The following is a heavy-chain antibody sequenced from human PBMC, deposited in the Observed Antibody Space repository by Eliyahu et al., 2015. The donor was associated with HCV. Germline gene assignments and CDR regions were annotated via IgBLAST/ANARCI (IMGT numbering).Heavy chain of an antibody. D-gene: IGHD6-13*01. CDR3: ARDAGNFIYFDY. CDR2: VWYDGSNK. CDR1: GFTFSTYG. Sequence: QVQLVESGGGVVXPGRSLRLSCAASGFTFSTYGMHWVRQAPGKGLEWVALVWYDGSNKYYGDSVKGRFTISRDNSKNTLYLQMNSLRAEDTAVYYCARDAGNFIYFDYWGQGTLVIVSS. J-gene: IGHJ4*02. V-gene: IGHV3-33*01.